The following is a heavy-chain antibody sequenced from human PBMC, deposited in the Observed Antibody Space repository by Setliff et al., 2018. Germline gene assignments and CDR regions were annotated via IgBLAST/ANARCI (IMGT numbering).Heavy chain of an antibody. Sequence: ASVKVSCKASGYMFTNYGISWVRQAPGQGLEWMGWISPYNGKTNYAQNLQGRVTLTTDTSTNTVYLEVSSLRSEDTAVYFCARDRFYNSWSGTSITAPHDAFDIWGQGTMVTVSS. D-gene: IGHD3-3*01. CDR1: GYMFTNYG. V-gene: IGHV1-18*01. CDR2: ISPYNGKT. J-gene: IGHJ3*02. CDR3: ARDRFYNSWSGTSITAPHDAFDI.